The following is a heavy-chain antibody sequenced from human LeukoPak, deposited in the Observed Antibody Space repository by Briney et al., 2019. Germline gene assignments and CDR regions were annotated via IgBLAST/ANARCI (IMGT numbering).Heavy chain of an antibody. D-gene: IGHD6-13*01. Sequence: PGGSLRLSCAASGFSFSNAYMSWVRQAPGKGLEWVGRIKSNSNGGTIDYAAPVKGRFTISRDDPKNTLYLQMNSLKTEDTGVYYCTTNPYSSSWLAGAFAVWGQGTVVSVSS. J-gene: IGHJ3*01. CDR1: GFSFSNAY. CDR2: IKSNSNGGTI. CDR3: TTNPYSSSWLAGAFAV. V-gene: IGHV3-15*01.